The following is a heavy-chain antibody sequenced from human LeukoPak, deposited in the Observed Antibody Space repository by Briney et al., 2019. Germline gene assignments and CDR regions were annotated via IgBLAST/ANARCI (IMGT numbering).Heavy chain of an antibody. CDR3: ARHSGDSSGWYYFDY. CDR2: IYYSGST. CDR1: GGSISSYY. V-gene: IGHV4-59*08. Sequence: SETLSLTCTVSGGSISSYYWRWVRQPPGKGLEWIGYIYYSGSTNYNPSLKSRVTISVDTSKNQFSLKLSSVTAADTAVYYCARHSGDSSGWYYFDYWGQGTLVTVSS. D-gene: IGHD6-19*01. J-gene: IGHJ4*02.